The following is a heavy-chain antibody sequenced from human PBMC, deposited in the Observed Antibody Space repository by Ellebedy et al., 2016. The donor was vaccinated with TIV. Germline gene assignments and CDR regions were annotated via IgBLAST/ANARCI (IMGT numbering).Heavy chain of an antibody. CDR2: ISGAGDNT. Sequence: GGSLRLSCAASGFTFSSFAMHWVRQAPGKGLEWLSVISGAGDNTYNADSVKGRFTITRDNSKNTLFLQMKRLRAEDTAVYYCAKGSSSGFNYDRVGFQYWGQGTLVTVSS. V-gene: IGHV3-23*01. D-gene: IGHD3-22*01. J-gene: IGHJ4*02. CDR1: GFTFSSFA. CDR3: AKGSSSGFNYDRVGFQY.